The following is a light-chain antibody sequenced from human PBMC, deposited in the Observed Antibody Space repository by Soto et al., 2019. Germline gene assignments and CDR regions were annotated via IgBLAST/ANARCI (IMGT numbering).Light chain of an antibody. V-gene: IGLV1-44*01. CDR2: LNN. CDR1: NSNIGSNT. CDR3: AAWDDSLNGPV. J-gene: IGLJ2*01. Sequence: QSVMTQPPSASGTPGQRVTISCSGSNSNIGSNTVNWYQHLPGTAPRLLIYLNNLRPLGVPDRFSGSKSGTSASLAISGLQCEDEADYYCAAWDDSLNGPVFGGGTKLTVL.